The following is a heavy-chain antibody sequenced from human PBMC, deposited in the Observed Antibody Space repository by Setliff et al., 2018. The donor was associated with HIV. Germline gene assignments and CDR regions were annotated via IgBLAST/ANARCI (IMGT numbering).Heavy chain of an antibody. CDR2: IIPIFGTA. J-gene: IGHJ3*02. V-gene: IGHV1-69*13. D-gene: IGHD3-22*01. CDR3: ARDPGCYDSSGFDAFDI. Sequence: SVKVSCKASGGTFSSYALSGVRQAPGQGLEWMGGIIPIFGTANYAQKFQGRVTITADESTSTAYMELSSLRSEDTAVYYFARDPGCYDSSGFDAFDIWGQGTMVTVSS. CDR1: GGTFSSYA.